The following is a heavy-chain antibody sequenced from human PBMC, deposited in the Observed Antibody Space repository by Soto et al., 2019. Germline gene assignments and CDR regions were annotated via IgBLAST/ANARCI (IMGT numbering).Heavy chain of an antibody. D-gene: IGHD1-26*01. CDR3: ARDVGSSHPKYWFDP. J-gene: IGHJ5*02. CDR1: GLPFSAYS. V-gene: IGHV3-23*01. CDR2: ISGSGDTT. Sequence: GGSLILSCAAAGLPFSAYSVNWVRQTTGKGLEWVSAISGSGDTTYYADSVKGRFTISRDNSRNTVYLQMNSLRAEDTALYYCARDVGSSHPKYWFDPWGQGTLVTVSS.